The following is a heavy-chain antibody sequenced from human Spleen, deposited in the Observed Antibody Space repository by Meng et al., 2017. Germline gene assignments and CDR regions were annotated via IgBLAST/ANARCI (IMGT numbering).Heavy chain of an antibody. J-gene: IGHJ4*02. CDR2: IYWNDDK. CDR3: AHRRGILTGYYRSHLFDY. Sequence: SGPTLVKPQQTLTLNCPFSGFPLSTSGVGVGWTRQPPGKALEWLTLIYWNDDKKYSPSLKTRLTITKDTSKNHVVLTMTNMDPVDTATDYCAHRRGILTGYYRSHLFDYWGQGTLVTVSS. V-gene: IGHV2-5*01. CDR1: GFPLSTSGVG. D-gene: IGHD3-9*01.